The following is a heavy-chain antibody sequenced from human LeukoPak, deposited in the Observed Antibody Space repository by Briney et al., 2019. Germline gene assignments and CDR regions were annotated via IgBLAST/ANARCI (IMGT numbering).Heavy chain of an antibody. V-gene: IGHV3-23*01. CDR2: ISGSGGST. CDR1: GFTFSSYA. D-gene: IGHD3-3*01. CDR3: AKEGGNLEWLFHAYYFDY. Sequence: PGGSLRLSCAASGFTFSSYAMSWVRQAPGKGLEWVSAISGSGGSTYYADSVKGRFTISRDNSKNTLYLQMNSLRAEDTAVYYCAKEGGNLEWLFHAYYFDYWGQGTLSPSPQ. J-gene: IGHJ4*02.